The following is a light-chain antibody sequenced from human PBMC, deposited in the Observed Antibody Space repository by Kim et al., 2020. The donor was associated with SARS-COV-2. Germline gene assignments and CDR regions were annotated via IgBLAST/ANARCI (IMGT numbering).Light chain of an antibody. CDR1: KLGDKY. J-gene: IGLJ2*01. CDR3: QAWDSSVV. V-gene: IGLV3-1*01. CDR2: QDS. Sequence: VSVSPGQTASITCSGDKLGDKYACWYQQKPGQSPVLVIYQDSKRPSGIPERFSGSNSGNTATLTISGTQAMDEADYYCQAWDSSVVFGGGTKLTVL.